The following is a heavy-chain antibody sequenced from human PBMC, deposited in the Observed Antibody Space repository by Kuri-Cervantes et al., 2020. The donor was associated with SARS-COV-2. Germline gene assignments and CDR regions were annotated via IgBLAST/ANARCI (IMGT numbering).Heavy chain of an antibody. D-gene: IGHD3-10*01. J-gene: IGHJ6*03. CDR2: IYPGDSDT. CDR1: GYSFTSYW. V-gene: IGHV5-51*01. Sequence: GESLKISCKGSGYSFTSYWIGWVRQMPGKGLEWMGIIYPGDSDTRYSPSFQGQVTISADKSISTAYLQWSSLKASDTAMYYCARRAGGSGSYRARYYYYYYMDVWGKGTTVPSP. CDR3: ARRAGGSGSYRARYYYYYYMDV.